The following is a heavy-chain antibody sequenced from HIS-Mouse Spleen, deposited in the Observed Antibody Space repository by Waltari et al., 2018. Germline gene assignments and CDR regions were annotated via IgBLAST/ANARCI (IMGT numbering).Heavy chain of an antibody. Sequence: QLQLQESGPGLVKPSETLSLTCTVSGGSISSSSYYWGWIRPPPGKGLEWIGSIYYSVSTYYNPSLKRLVTISVDTSKNQFSLKLSSVTAADTAVYYCAREIPYSSSWYDWYFDLWGRGTLVTVSS. D-gene: IGHD6-13*01. CDR1: GGSISSSSYY. V-gene: IGHV4-39*07. J-gene: IGHJ2*01. CDR3: AREIPYSSSWYDWYFDL. CDR2: IYYSVST.